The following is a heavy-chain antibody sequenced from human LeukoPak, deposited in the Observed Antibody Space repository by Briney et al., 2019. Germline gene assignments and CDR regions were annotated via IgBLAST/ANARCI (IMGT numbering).Heavy chain of an antibody. CDR2: LSGSGITT. CDR1: GFTFSNSA. Sequence: GGSLRLSCAASGFTFSNSAMSWFRQAPGKGLKWVSTLSGSGITTYYADSVKGRFTISRDNSKNTLYLQMNSLRAEDTAVYYCAKGIYSSGWSYFDYWGHGTLVTVSS. D-gene: IGHD6-19*01. CDR3: AKGIYSSGWSYFDY. V-gene: IGHV3-23*01. J-gene: IGHJ4*01.